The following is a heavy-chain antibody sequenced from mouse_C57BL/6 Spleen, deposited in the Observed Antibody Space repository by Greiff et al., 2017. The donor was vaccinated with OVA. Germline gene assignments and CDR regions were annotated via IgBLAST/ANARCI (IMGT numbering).Heavy chain of an antibody. CDR1: GYTFTSYW. V-gene: IGHV1-64*01. CDR3: ARDTTVVATDPWYFDV. D-gene: IGHD1-1*01. J-gene: IGHJ1*03. Sequence: QVQLQQSGAELVKPGASVKLSCKASGYTFTSYWMHWVKQRPGQGLEWIGMIHPNSGSTNYNEKFKSKATLTVDKSSSTAYMQLSSLTSEDSAVYYCARDTTVVATDPWYFDVWGTGTTVTVSS. CDR2: IHPNSGST.